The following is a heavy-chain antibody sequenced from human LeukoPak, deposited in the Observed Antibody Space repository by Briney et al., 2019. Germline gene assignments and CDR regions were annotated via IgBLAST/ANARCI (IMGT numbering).Heavy chain of an antibody. CDR2: ISWDGGST. J-gene: IGHJ6*03. CDR3: AKGPDTSYYYYYMDV. CDR1: GFTFDDYT. D-gene: IGHD1-26*01. V-gene: IGHV3-43*01. Sequence: GGSLRLSCAASGFTFDDYTMHWVRQAPGKGLEWVSLISWDGGSTYYADSVKGRFTISRDNSKNSLYLQMNSLRTEDTALYYRAKGPDTSYYYYYMDVWGKGTTVTVSS.